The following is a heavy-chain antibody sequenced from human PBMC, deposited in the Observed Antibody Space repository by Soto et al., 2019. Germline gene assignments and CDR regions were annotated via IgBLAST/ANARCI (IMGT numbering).Heavy chain of an antibody. CDR2: IYYSGST. CDR1: GGSISSGGYY. J-gene: IGHJ4*02. D-gene: IGHD2-15*01. Sequence: SETLSLTCAFSGGSISSGGYYLSWIRQHPGKGLEWIGYIYYSGSTYYNPSLKSRVTISVDTSKTQFSLKLSSVTAADTAVYYCARWVEVSLDYFDSWGPGIPVTVPQ. CDR3: ARWVEVSLDYFDS. V-gene: IGHV4-31*11.